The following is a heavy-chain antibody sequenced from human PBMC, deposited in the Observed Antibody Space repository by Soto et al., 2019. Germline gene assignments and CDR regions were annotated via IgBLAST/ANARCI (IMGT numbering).Heavy chain of an antibody. CDR1: GVSISSGDYY. D-gene: IGHD5-18*01. Sequence: SETLSLTCTVSGVSISSGDYYWSWIRQPPGKGLEWIGYIYYSGSTYYNPSLKSRVTISVDTSKNQFSLKLSSVTAADTAVYYCARHRYSYGVYYFDYWGQGTLVTVSS. CDR3: ARHRYSYGVYYFDY. J-gene: IGHJ4*02. CDR2: IYYSGST. V-gene: IGHV4-30-4*01.